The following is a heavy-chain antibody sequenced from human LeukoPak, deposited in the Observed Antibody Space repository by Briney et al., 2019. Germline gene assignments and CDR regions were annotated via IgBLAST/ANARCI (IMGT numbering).Heavy chain of an antibody. V-gene: IGHV1-24*01. CDR2: FDPEDGET. D-gene: IGHD3-3*01. Sequence: ASVKVSCKVSGYTLTELSMHWVRQAPGKGLEWMGGFDPEDGETIYAQKFQGRVTMTEDTSTDTAYMELSSLRSEDTAVYYCATGKGVWSGYFYWGQGTLVTVSS. J-gene: IGHJ4*02. CDR1: GYTLTELS. CDR3: ATGKGVWSGYFY.